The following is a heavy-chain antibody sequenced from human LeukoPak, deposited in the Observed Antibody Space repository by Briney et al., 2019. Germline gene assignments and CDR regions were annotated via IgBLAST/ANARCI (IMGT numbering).Heavy chain of an antibody. V-gene: IGHV4-34*01. CDR3: ARVANYYYAYMDV. J-gene: IGHJ6*03. CDR2: INYSGST. CDR1: GGSFSNYY. D-gene: IGHD5-12*01. Sequence: SSETLSLTCGVFGGSFSNYYWSWIRQSPGKGLEWIGEINYSGSTKHNPSLKSRVTISVDTSKNQFSLKLSFVTAADAAVYYCARVANYYYAYMDVWGKGTTVTVSS.